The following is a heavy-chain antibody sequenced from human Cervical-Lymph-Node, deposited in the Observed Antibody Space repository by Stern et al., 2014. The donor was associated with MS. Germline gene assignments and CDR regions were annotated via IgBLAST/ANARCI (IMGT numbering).Heavy chain of an antibody. D-gene: IGHD4-17*01. CDR3: ARESLDYGDLYYFDY. CDR1: GFTFSSYA. V-gene: IGHV3-30-3*01. J-gene: IGHJ4*02. CDR2: ISYDGSNK. Sequence: VQLVQSGGGVVQPGRSLGLSCAASGFTFSSYAMHWVRQAPGRGLEWVALISYDGSNKYYADPVKGRFTISRDNSKNTLYVQMNSLRAEDTAVYYCARESLDYGDLYYFDYWGQGTLVTVSS.